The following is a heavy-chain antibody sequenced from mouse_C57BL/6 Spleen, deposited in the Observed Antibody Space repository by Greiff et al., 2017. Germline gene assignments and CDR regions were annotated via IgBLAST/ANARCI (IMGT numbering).Heavy chain of an antibody. CDR1: GFTFSDYG. CDR3: ARKEIYFNY. Sequence: DVMLVESGGGLVKPGGSLKLSCAASGFTFSDYGMHWVRQAPEKGLEWVAYISSGSSTIYYADTVKGRFTISRDNAKNTLFLQMTSLRSEEGAMYYCARKEIYFNYWGQGTTLTVAS. V-gene: IGHV5-17*01. J-gene: IGHJ2*01. CDR2: ISSGSSTI.